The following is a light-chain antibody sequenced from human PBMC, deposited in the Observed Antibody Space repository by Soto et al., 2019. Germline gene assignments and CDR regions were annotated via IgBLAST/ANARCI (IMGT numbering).Light chain of an antibody. CDR1: SNDIGPYNY. CDR3: SSYTSVIAVV. CDR2: DVI. V-gene: IGLV2-14*03. Sequence: QSALTQPASVSGSPGQSITISCTGTSNDIGPYNYVSWYQQHPGKAPKLLIYDVINRPSGVSDRFSGSKSGRTASLTISGLKAEDEAAYYCSSYTSVIAVVFGGGPKLTVL. J-gene: IGLJ2*01.